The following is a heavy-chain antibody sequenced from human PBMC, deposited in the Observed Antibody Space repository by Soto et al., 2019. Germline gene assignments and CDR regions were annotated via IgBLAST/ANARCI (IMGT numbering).Heavy chain of an antibody. J-gene: IGHJ4*02. D-gene: IGHD2-21*02. V-gene: IGHV4-30-4*01. CDR1: GGSISSDDYY. CDR2: LYYIGNA. CDR3: VRALVVSTAVDY. Sequence: QVQLQESGPGLVKPSQTLSLTCTVSGGSISSDDYYWSWIRQPPGKGLEWIRYLYYIGNAYYNPSLKSPIAISIDTSKNQISLKVTSVTAADTAVYYCVRALVVSTAVDYWGQGTLGTVSS.